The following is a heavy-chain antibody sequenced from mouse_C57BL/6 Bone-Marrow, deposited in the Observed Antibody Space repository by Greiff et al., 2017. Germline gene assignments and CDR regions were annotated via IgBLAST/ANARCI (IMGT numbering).Heavy chain of an antibody. V-gene: IGHV1-74*01. Sequence: QVQLQQPGAELVKPGASVKVSCKASGYTFTSYWMHWVKQRPGQGLEWIGRIHPSDSDTNYNQKFKGKATLTVDKSSSTAYMQLSSLTSEDSAVYYCTSYDGYYGGFAYWGQGTLVTVSA. J-gene: IGHJ3*01. D-gene: IGHD2-3*01. CDR3: TSYDGYYGGFAY. CDR1: GYTFTSYW. CDR2: IHPSDSDT.